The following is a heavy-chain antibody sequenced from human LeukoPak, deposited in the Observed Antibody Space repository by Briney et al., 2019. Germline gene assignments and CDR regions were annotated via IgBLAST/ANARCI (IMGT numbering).Heavy chain of an antibody. V-gene: IGHV1-18*01. D-gene: IGHD7-27*01. CDR1: GYTFTSYG. Sequence: EASVKVSCKASGYTFTSYGISWVRQAPGQGLEWIGWISAYNGNTNYAQKLQGSVTMTTDTSPSTAYMELRSLRSADTAVYYCARGDGRNWGYRDHAFDIWGQGTMVTVSS. CDR3: ARGDGRNWGYRDHAFDI. J-gene: IGHJ3*02. CDR2: ISAYNGNT.